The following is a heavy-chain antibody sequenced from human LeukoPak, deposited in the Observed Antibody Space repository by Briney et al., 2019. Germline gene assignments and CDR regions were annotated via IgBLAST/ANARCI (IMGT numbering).Heavy chain of an antibody. D-gene: IGHD2-15*01. J-gene: IGHJ4*02. CDR2: IKQDGSEE. CDR3: ARGGSRMLDW. V-gene: IGHV3-7*01. Sequence: GGSLRLSFAASGFTFTNYWMSWVRQAPGKGLEWVAKIKQDGSEEYYVDSVKGRFTISRDNARNSLFLQMNSLRAEDTAVYYCARGGSRMLDWWGQGTLVTVSS. CDR1: GFTFTNYW.